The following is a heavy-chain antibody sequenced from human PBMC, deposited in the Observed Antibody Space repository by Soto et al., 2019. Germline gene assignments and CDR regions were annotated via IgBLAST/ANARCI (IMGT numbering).Heavy chain of an antibody. J-gene: IGHJ4*02. V-gene: IGHV3-49*04. Sequence: GGSLRLSCTASGFTFGDYAMSWVRQAPGKGLEWVGFIRSKAYGGTTEYAASVKGRFTISRDDSKSIAYLQMNSPKTEDTAVYYCTRRLGYCSSTSCYTWPYDYWGQGTLVTVSS. D-gene: IGHD2-2*02. CDR2: IRSKAYGGTT. CDR3: TRRLGYCSSTSCYTWPYDY. CDR1: GFTFGDYA.